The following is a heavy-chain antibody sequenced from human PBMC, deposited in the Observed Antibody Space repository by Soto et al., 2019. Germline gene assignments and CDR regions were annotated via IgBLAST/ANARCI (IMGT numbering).Heavy chain of an antibody. J-gene: IGHJ1*01. D-gene: IGHD5-18*01. CDR1: GYTFTSYD. Sequence: ASVKVSCKASGYTFTSYDMHWGRQAPGQGLEWMGIINPSGGSTSYAQKFQGRVTMTRDTSTSTVYMELSSLRSEDTAVYYCARDREGGYSYGSFQHWGQGTLVTVSS. CDR3: ARDREGGYSYGSFQH. CDR2: INPSGGST. V-gene: IGHV1-46*03.